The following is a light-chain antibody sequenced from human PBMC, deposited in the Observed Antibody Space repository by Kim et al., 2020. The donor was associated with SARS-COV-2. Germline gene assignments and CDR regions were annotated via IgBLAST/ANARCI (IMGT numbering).Light chain of an antibody. J-gene: IGLJ3*02. CDR2: LNSDGSH. Sequence: QPVLTQSPSASASLGASVKLTCTLTNGRSTYGIAWHQQQPEKGPRHLMRLNSDGSHTKGDGIPDRFSGSSSGAEYYLTISSLQSEDEADYYCQTWGTGIRVFGGGTQLTVL. V-gene: IGLV4-69*01. CDR3: QTWGTGIRV. CDR1: NGRSTYG.